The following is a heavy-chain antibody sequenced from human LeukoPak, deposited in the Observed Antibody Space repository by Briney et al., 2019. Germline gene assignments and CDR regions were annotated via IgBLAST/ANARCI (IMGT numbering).Heavy chain of an antibody. V-gene: IGHV3-48*03. CDR2: ISSSGSTI. J-gene: IGHJ4*02. Sequence: GGSLRLSCAASGFTFSSYEMNWVRQAPGKGLEWVSYISSSGSTIYYADSVKGRFTISRDNAKNSLYLQMNSLRAEDTAVYYCAKPPGKEGMGYTSSYYFDYWGQGTLVTVSS. CDR3: AKPPGKEGMGYTSSYYFDY. D-gene: IGHD3-16*02. CDR1: GFTFSSYE.